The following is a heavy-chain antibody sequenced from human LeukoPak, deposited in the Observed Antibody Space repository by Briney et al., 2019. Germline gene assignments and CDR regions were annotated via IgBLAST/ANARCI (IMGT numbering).Heavy chain of an antibody. CDR3: ARVQYSSSSRDY. CDR2: IYYSGSTY. D-gene: IGHD6-6*01. J-gene: IGHJ4*02. CDR1: GGSISRGDYY. V-gene: IGHV4-30-4*08. Sequence: SQTLSLTCTVSGGSISRGDYYWSWIRQSPGKGLEWIGCIYYSGSTYYYNPSLKSRITISVDTSKNQFSLKLSSVTAADTAVYYCARVQYSSSSRDYWGQGTLVTVSS.